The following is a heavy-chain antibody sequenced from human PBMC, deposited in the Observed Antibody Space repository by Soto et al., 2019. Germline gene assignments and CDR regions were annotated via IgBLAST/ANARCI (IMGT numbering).Heavy chain of an antibody. D-gene: IGHD3-22*01. CDR1: GSTFTTYA. V-gene: IGHV3-23*01. CDR3: AKKRKPGYYERGGYYVHVLDQ. Sequence: LGLSCAAAGSTFTTYAMSWVRQAPGKWLEWVSGITGSGGATYAESVKGRFTVSRDNSKNTLYLQMNSLRAEDTAVYYCAKKRKPGYYERGGYYVHVLDQWGQGTLVTVSS. CDR2: ITGSGGAT. J-gene: IGHJ4*02.